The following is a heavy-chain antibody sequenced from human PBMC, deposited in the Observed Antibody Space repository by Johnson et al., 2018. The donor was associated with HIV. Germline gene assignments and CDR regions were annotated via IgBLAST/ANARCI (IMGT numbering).Heavy chain of an antibody. CDR3: AVLCSGCADAFDM. J-gene: IGHJ3*02. D-gene: IGHD3-10*01. CDR1: GFTVSSNY. V-gene: IGHV3-64*01. CDR2: ISSNGGST. Sequence: VQLVESGGGLIQPGGSLRLSCAASGFTVSSNYMSWVRQAPGKGLEYVSAISSNGGSTYYANSVKGRFTISRDNSKNTLFLQMNSLTTEDTAVYYCAVLCSGCADAFDMWGQGTMVTVS.